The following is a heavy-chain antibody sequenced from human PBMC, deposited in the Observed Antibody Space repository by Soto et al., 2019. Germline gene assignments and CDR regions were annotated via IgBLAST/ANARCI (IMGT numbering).Heavy chain of an antibody. CDR2: ISSSSSYI. J-gene: IGHJ3*02. CDR1: GFTFSSYS. CDR3: ARDLYSSPVSTSAFDI. Sequence: PGGSLRLSCAASGFTFSSYSMNWVRQAPGKGLEWVSSISSSSSYIYYADSVKGRFTISRDNAKNSLYLQMNSLRAEDTAVYYCARDLYSSPVSTSAFDIWGQGTMVTVSS. V-gene: IGHV3-21*01. D-gene: IGHD6-13*01.